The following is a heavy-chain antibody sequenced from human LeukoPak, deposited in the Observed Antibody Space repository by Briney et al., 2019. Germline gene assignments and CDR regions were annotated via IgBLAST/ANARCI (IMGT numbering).Heavy chain of an antibody. V-gene: IGHV3-23*01. CDR1: GFTFSSYG. J-gene: IGHJ4*02. D-gene: IGHD2-2*01. CDR3: AKSLGYCSSTSCYGNDY. CDR2: ISGSGGST. Sequence: GGSLRLSCAASGFTFSSYGMSWVRQAPGKGLEWVSAISGSGGSTYYADSVKGRFTISRDNSKNTLYLQMNSLRAEDTAVYYCAKSLGYCSSTSCYGNDYWGQGTLVTVSS.